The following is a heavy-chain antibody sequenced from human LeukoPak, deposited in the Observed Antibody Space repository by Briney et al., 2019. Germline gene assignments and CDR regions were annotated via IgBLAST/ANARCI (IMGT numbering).Heavy chain of an antibody. CDR1: GYTFTSYA. D-gene: IGHD2-2*01. CDR3: AKYCSSTSCYDAFDI. Sequence: ASVKVSCKASGYTFTSYAMNWVRQAPGQGLEWMGWINPNSGGTNYAQKFQGRVTMTRDTSISTAYMELSRLRSDDTAVYYCAKYCSSTSCYDAFDIWGQGTMVTVSS. V-gene: IGHV1-2*02. CDR2: INPNSGGT. J-gene: IGHJ3*02.